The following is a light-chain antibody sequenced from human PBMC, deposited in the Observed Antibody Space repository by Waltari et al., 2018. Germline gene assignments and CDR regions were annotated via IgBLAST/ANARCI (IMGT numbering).Light chain of an antibody. CDR3: SSYTSSSYVI. CDR2: DVS. CDR1: SRDVGGYNF. J-gene: IGLJ2*01. V-gene: IGLV2-14*01. Sequence: QSALTQPASVSGSPGQSITISCSGTSRDVGGYNFVSWYQQHPGKDPKLMTYDVSKRPSGFSNRCSGSKTGNTASLTISGLQADDEADYYCSSYTSSSYVIFGGGTKLTVL.